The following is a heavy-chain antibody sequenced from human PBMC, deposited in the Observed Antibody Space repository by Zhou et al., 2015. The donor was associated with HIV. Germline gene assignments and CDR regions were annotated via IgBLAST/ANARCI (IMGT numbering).Heavy chain of an antibody. CDR2: IIPILGIA. D-gene: IGHD5-24*01. CDR1: GGTFSSYT. J-gene: IGHJ4*02. V-gene: IGHV1-69*08. CDR3: ARDGAIEMATSRFDY. Sequence: QVQLVQSGAEVKKPGSSVKVSCKASGGTFSSYTISWVRQAPGQGLEWMGRIIPILGIANYAQKFQGRVTITADKSTSTAYMELSSLRSEDTAVYYCARDGAIEMATSRFDYWGQGTLVTVSS.